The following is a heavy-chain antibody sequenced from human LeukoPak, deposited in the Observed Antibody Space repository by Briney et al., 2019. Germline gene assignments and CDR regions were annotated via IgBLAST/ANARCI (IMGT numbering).Heavy chain of an antibody. V-gene: IGHV3-33*06. J-gene: IGHJ1*01. CDR1: GFTFSHYG. CDR3: AKDAQRGFDYSNSLQN. CDR2: IWSDGSDK. Sequence: GGSLRLSCAASGFTFSHYGMHWIRQTPGAGLEWVAVIWSDGSDKYYAKSVKGRFTITRDNSKNSLFLQMNSLRAEDTAVYYCAKDAQRGFDYSNSLQNWGQGILVTVSS. D-gene: IGHD4-11*01.